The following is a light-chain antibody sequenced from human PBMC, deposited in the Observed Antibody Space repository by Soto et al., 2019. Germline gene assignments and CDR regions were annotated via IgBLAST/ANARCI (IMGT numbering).Light chain of an antibody. Sequence: EIVLTQSPATLSLSPGERATLSGRASQSVSTHLAWYQQKPGQAPSLLIYDASKRATGIPARFSGSGSGTDFTLIISSLEPEDFALYYCSRLTFGGGTKVEIK. CDR1: QSVSTH. CDR3: SRLT. CDR2: DAS. V-gene: IGKV3-11*01. J-gene: IGKJ4*01.